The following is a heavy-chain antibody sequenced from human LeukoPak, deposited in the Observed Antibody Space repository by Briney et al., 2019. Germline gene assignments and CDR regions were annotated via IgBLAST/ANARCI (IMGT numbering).Heavy chain of an antibody. V-gene: IGHV3-23*01. Sequence: PGGSLRLSCAASGFTFSSYAMSWVRQAPGKGLEWVSAISGSGGSTYYADSVKGRFTISRDNSKNTLYLQMNSLRAEDTAVYYCAIVGRDGYNHDCVDYWGQGTLVTVSS. J-gene: IGHJ4*02. CDR2: ISGSGGST. CDR3: AIVGRDGYNHDCVDY. CDR1: GFTFSSYA. D-gene: IGHD5-24*01.